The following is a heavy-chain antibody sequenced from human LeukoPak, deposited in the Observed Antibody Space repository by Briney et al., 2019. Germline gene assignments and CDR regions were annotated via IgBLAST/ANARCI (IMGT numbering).Heavy chain of an antibody. V-gene: IGHV3-7*03. CDR2: IKQDGSEK. CDR3: AKPQGGFGWGAYYYYGMDV. D-gene: IGHD3-16*01. Sequence: PGGSLRLSCAASGFTFSSYWMSWVRQAPGKGLEWVANIKQDGSEKYYVDSVKGRFTISRDNAKNSLYLQMNGLRAEDTAVYYCAKPQGGFGWGAYYYYGMDVWGQGTTVTVSS. J-gene: IGHJ6*02. CDR1: GFTFSSYW.